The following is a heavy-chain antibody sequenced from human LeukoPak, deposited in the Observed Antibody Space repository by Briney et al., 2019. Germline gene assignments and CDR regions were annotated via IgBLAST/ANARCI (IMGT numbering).Heavy chain of an antibody. V-gene: IGHV4-59*08. Sequence: PSETLSLTCTVSGGSISSYYWSWIRQPPGRGLEWIGSIYYTGSTNYKPSLESRVTISVDTSKNQFSLKLSSVTAADTAVYYCARVGGGAYYYYYMDVWGKGTTVTVSS. CDR3: ARVGGGAYYYYYMDV. CDR2: IYYTGST. J-gene: IGHJ6*03. CDR1: GGSISSYY. D-gene: IGHD3-16*01.